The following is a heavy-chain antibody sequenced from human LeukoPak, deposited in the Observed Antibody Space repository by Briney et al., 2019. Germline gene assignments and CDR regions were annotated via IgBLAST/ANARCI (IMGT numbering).Heavy chain of an antibody. CDR1: GFTFSSYS. CDR2: ISSSSSYI. D-gene: IGHD2-2*01. J-gene: IGHJ6*02. Sequence: GGSLRLSCAASGFTFSSYSMNWVRQAPGKGLEWVSSISSSSSYIYYADSVKGRFTISRDNAKNSLYLQMNSLRAEDTAVYYCARGCCSGTSCYDGRICYYYYYGMDVWGQGTTVTVSS. V-gene: IGHV3-21*01. CDR3: ARGCCSGTSCYDGRICYYYYYGMDV.